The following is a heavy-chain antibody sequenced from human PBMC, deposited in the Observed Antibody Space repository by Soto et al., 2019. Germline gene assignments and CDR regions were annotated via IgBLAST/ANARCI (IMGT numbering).Heavy chain of an antibody. CDR3: SRHIRGVGYCSGGSCYRDYFDY. CDR1: GGSISSYC. CDR2: IYYSGRT. J-gene: IGHJ4*02. D-gene: IGHD2-15*01. Sequence: SETLSLTCTVSGGSISSYCWSWIRQPPGKGLEWIGYIYYSGRTNYNPSLKSRVTISVDTSKNQFSLKMSSVTAADTAVFYCSRHIRGVGYCSGGSCYRDYFDYWGQGTLVTVSS. V-gene: IGHV4-59*08.